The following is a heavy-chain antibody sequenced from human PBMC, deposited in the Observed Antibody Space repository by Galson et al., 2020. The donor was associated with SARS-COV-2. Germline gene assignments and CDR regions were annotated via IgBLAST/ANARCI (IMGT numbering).Heavy chain of an antibody. CDR2: IWYDGGNT. J-gene: IGHJ3*02. Sequence: GESLKISCAASGFTFSSYGMHWVRQAPGKGLEWVAVIWYDGGNTYYADSVKGRFTISRDNSKNTLYLQMNSLRAEDTAVYYCARAYYDSSGYTVDAFDIWSQGTMVTVSS. CDR1: GFTFSSYG. V-gene: IGHV3-33*01. CDR3: ARAYYDSSGYTVDAFDI. D-gene: IGHD3-22*01.